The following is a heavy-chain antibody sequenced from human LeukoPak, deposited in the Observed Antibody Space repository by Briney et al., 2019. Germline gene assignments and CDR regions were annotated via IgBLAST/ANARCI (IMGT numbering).Heavy chain of an antibody. D-gene: IGHD3-22*01. CDR1: GYTFTGYY. Sequence: ASVKVSCKASGYTFTGYYMHWVRQAPGQGLEWMGRINPNSGGTNYAQKFQGRVTMTRDTSISTAYMELSRLRSDDTAVYYCAREYTVIDVLGAFDIWGQGTMVTVSS. J-gene: IGHJ3*02. V-gene: IGHV1-2*06. CDR2: INPNSGGT. CDR3: AREYTVIDVLGAFDI.